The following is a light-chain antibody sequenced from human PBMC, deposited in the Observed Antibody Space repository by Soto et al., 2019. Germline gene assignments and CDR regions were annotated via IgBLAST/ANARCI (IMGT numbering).Light chain of an antibody. CDR1: TSDIGGYNY. CDR2: DVG. CDR3: SSYGASSTL. V-gene: IGLV2-14*03. Sequence: QSALTQPASVSGSPGQSITISCTGSTSDIGGYNYVSWYQQHPGKAPKLLIYDVGYRPSGISDRFSGSKSGNMASLTISGLQPEDEADYYCSSYGASSTLFGGGTKVTVL. J-gene: IGLJ2*01.